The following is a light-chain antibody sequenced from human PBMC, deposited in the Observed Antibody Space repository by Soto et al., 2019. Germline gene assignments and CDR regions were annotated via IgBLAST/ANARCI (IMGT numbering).Light chain of an antibody. CDR2: LEGGGSY. CDR1: RGHSSYI. J-gene: IGLJ3*02. Sequence: QSVLTQSSAASASLGSSVTLTCTLSRGHSSYIIAWHQQQPGKAPRFLMKLEGGGSYNKGSGVPDRFSGSSSGADRYLTISNLQFEDEADYYCETWDSSLGVFGGGTKLTVL. V-gene: IGLV4-60*02. CDR3: ETWDSSLGV.